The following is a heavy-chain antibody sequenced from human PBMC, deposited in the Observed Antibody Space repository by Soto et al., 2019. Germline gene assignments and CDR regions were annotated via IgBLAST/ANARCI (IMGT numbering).Heavy chain of an antibody. CDR2: IYYSGST. J-gene: IGHJ5*02. CDR3: ARDNGDYSNYVFFDP. Sequence: PAETLSLTCTVSGGSISSYYWSWIRQPPGKGLEWIGYIYYSGSTNYNPSLKSRVTISVDTSKNQFSLKLSSVTAADTAVYYCARDNGDYSNYVFFDPWGPATLVTVS. D-gene: IGHD4-4*01. CDR1: GGSISSYY. V-gene: IGHV4-59*01.